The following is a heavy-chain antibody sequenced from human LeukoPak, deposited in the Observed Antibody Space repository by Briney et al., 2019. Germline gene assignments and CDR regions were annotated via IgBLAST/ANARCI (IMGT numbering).Heavy chain of an antibody. CDR1: GGSISSGGYS. D-gene: IGHD4-17*01. CDR2: IYHSGST. J-gene: IGHJ4*02. CDR3: ARDYGQLDY. Sequence: SQTLSLTCAVSGGSISSGGYSWSWIRQPPGKGLEWIGYIYHSGSTYYNPSLKSRVTISVDRSKNQFSLKLSSVTAADTAVYYCARDYGQLDYWGQGTLVTVSS. V-gene: IGHV4-30-2*01.